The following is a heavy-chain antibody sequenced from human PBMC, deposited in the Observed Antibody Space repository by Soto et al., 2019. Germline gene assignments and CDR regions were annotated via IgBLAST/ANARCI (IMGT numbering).Heavy chain of an antibody. CDR3: ARDLPLHEDRH. J-gene: IGHJ1*01. V-gene: IGHV3-30-3*01. CDR1: GFTFSGYA. Sequence: QVQLVESGGGVVQPGRSLRLSCAASGFTFSGYAMHWVRQAPGKGLEWVAVISYDGSNQYYADSVKGRLTISRDKSKNTLYLQVSSLRVDDAAVYYCARDLPLHEDRHWGQRTLVIVSS. CDR2: ISYDGSNQ.